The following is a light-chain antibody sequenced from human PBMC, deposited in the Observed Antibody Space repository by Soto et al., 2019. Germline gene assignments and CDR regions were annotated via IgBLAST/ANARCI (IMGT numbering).Light chain of an antibody. CDR2: KAS. Sequence: DIQITQSPSTLSGSVGDRVTITCRASQTISSWLAWYQQKPGKAPKLLIYKASTLKSGVPSRFSGSGSGTEFTLTISSLQPDDFATYYCQHYNSYSEAFGHGTKVDIK. CDR1: QTISSW. V-gene: IGKV1-5*03. CDR3: QHYNSYSEA. J-gene: IGKJ1*01.